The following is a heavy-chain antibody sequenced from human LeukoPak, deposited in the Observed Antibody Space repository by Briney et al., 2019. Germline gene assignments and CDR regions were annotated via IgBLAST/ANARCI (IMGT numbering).Heavy chain of an antibody. CDR3: ARVGHYYDSSGYRFDP. V-gene: IGHV1-46*03. CDR2: INPSGGST. D-gene: IGHD3-22*01. CDR1: GYTFTSYY. J-gene: IGHJ5*02. Sequence: ASVKVSCKASGYTFTSYYIHWVRQAPGQGLEWMGIINPSGGSTSYAQKFQGRVTMTRDTSTSTVYMELSSLRSEDTAAYYCARVGHYYDSSGYRFDPWGQGTLLTVSS.